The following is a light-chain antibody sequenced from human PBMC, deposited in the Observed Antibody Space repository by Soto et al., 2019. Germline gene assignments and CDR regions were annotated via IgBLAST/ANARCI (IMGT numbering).Light chain of an antibody. V-gene: IGLV2-23*01. Sequence: QSALTQPASVSGSPGQSITISCTGTSSDVGSYNLVSWYQQHPGKAPKLMIYEGSKRPSGVSNRFSGSKSGNTASLTISGLTAEDGADYSCCSYAGSSTPHVVFGGGTKLTVL. CDR2: EGS. J-gene: IGLJ2*01. CDR1: SSDVGSYNL. CDR3: CSYAGSSTPHVV.